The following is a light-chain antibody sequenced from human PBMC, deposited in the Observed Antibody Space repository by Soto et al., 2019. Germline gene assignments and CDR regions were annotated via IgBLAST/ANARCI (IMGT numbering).Light chain of an antibody. Sequence: DVVMTQSPLSLPVTLGQPASISCRSSQSLAYIDGNTYLNWFQHRPGQSPRRLIYQVSNRDSGVPDRSSGSGAGTDFTLKISRGEADDVGVYDCRQGTRRPPYTFGQGTKLEIK. V-gene: IGKV2-30*01. CDR1: QSLAYIDGNTY. CDR3: RQGTRRPPYT. J-gene: IGKJ2*01. CDR2: QVS.